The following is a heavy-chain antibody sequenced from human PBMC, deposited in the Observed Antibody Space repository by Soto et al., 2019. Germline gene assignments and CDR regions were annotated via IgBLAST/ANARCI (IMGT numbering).Heavy chain of an antibody. D-gene: IGHD3-22*01. J-gene: IGHJ5*02. CDR1: GFSLSTSGVG. Sequence: SGPTLVNPTQTLTLTCTFSGFSLSTSGVGVGWIRQPPGKALEWLALIYWNDDKRYSPSLKSRLTITKDTSKNHVVLTMTHMDPVDTATYYCAHSLSATPMIVALGGVWFDPWGQGTLVTVSS. CDR2: IYWNDDK. CDR3: AHSLSATPMIVALGGVWFDP. V-gene: IGHV2-5*01.